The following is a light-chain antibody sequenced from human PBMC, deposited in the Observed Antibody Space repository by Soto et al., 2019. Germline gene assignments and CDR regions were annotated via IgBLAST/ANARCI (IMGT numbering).Light chain of an antibody. V-gene: IGKV3-20*01. J-gene: IGKJ3*01. CDR2: DAS. CDR3: QHYAKSPPFT. CDR1: QSVSSRY. Sequence: EIVLTQSPGTLSLSPGERATLSCRASQSVSSRYLGWYQQKPGQAPRLLIYDASSRATGVPDRFSGGGSGTDFTLTISRLEPEDVAVYYCQHYAKSPPFTFGPGTKVDIK.